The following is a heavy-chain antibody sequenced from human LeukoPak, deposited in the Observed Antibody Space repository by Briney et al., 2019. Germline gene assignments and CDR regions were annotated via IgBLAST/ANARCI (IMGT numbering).Heavy chain of an antibody. J-gene: IGHJ3*02. CDR1: GGSISSGGYY. V-gene: IGHV4-31*03. Sequence: SQTLSLTCTVSGGSISSGGYYWSWIRQHPGKGLEWIGYIYYSGSTYHNPSLKSRVTISIDTSKNQFSLKLSSVTAADTAVYYWARGCSTTSCYMRADNAFDIWGQGTMVTVSS. CDR3: ARGCSTTSCYMRADNAFDI. CDR2: IYYSGST. D-gene: IGHD2-2*01.